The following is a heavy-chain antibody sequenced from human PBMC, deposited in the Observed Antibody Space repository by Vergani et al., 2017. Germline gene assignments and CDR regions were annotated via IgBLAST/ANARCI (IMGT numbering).Heavy chain of an antibody. V-gene: IGHV3-9*01. CDR1: GFTFDDYA. J-gene: IGHJ4*02. CDR2: ISWNSGSI. D-gene: IGHD5-12*01. CDR3: AKGGGDIVATSYFDY. Sequence: EVQLVESGGGLVQPGRSLRLSCAASGFTFDDYAMHWVRQAPGKGLEWVSGISWNSGSIGYADSVKGRFTISRDNAKNSLYLQMNRLRAEDTALYYCAKGGGDIVATSYFDYWGQGTLVTVSS.